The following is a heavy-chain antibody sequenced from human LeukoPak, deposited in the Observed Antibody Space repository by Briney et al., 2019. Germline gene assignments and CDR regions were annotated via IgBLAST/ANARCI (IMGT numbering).Heavy chain of an antibody. CDR2: MNPNSGNT. J-gene: IGHJ4*02. CDR3: ARGAHYYDSSGYYGGADY. CDR1: GYTFTSYD. Sequence: PRASVKVSCKASGYTFTSYDINWVRQATGQGLEWMGWMNPNSGNTGYAQKFQGRVTMTRNTSISTAYMELSSLRSEDTAVYYCARGAHYYDSSGYYGGADYWGQGTLVTVSS. D-gene: IGHD3-22*01. V-gene: IGHV1-8*01.